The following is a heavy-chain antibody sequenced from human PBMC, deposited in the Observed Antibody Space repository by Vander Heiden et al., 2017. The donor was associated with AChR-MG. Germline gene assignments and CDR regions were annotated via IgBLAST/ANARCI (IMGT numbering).Heavy chain of an antibody. CDR3: ARGVTSFGYGDYGDY. J-gene: IGHJ4*02. CDR2: INPNSGGT. Sequence: HVQLVQSGAEVKKPGASVKVSCKASGYTFTGYYMHWVRQAPGQGLEWMGWINPNSGGTNYAQKFQGRVTMTRDTSISTAYMELSRLRSDDTAVYYCARGVTSFGYGDYGDYWGQGTLVTVSS. V-gene: IGHV1-2*02. D-gene: IGHD4-17*01. CDR1: GYTFTGYY.